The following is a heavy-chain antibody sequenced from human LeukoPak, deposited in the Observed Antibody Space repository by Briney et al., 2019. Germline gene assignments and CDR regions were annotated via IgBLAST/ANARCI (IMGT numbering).Heavy chain of an antibody. CDR3: ARVSGSGSPFDY. CDR2: IIPIFGTA. CDR1: GGTFSSYA. D-gene: IGHD2-15*01. Sequence: ASVKVSCKASGGTFSSYAISWVRQAPGQGLEWMGAIIPIFGTANYAQKFQGRVTITADESTSTAYMELSSLRSEDTAVYYCARVSGSGSPFDYWGQGTLVTVSS. V-gene: IGHV1-69*13. J-gene: IGHJ4*02.